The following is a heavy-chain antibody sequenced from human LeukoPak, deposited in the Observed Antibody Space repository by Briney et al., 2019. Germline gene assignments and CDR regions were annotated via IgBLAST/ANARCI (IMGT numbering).Heavy chain of an antibody. CDR1: GFTFSDHI. CDR2: VSGSGSTV. J-gene: IGHJ4*02. Sequence: HPGGSLRLSCAASGFTFSDHIMNWVRQLPGKRLEWVAYVSGSGSTVYYADSVGGRFTIFRDNSKNTLYLQMNSLRAEDTATYYCAKHMRTSGFDNWGQGALVTVSS. D-gene: IGHD3-10*01. CDR3: AKHMRTSGFDN. V-gene: IGHV3-48*01.